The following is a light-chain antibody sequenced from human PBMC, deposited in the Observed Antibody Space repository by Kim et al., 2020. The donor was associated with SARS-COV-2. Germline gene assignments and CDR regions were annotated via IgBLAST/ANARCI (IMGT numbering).Light chain of an antibody. CDR1: QSVSSNY. V-gene: IGKV3-20*01. CDR2: GAS. J-gene: IGKJ5*01. Sequence: EIVLTQSPGTLSLSPGERATLSCRATQSVSSNYWAWYQQKPGQAPSLLIYGASSRATGIPDRFSGSGSGTDFTLTISRLEPEDSAVYYCQQYGSSPPITFGQGTRLEIK. CDR3: QQYGSSPPIT.